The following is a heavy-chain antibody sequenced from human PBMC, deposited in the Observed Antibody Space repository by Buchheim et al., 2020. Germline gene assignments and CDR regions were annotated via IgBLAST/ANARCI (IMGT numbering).Heavy chain of an antibody. CDR2: ISSSSSTI. D-gene: IGHD3-10*01. V-gene: IGHV3-48*01. CDR1: GFTFSSYS. Sequence: EVQLVESGGGLVQPGGSLRLSCAASGFTFSSYSMNWVRQAPGKGLEWVSYISSSSSTIYYADSVKGRFTISRDNAKNSLYLQMNSLRAEDTAVYYCARTSITYGSGSYYIPAYYYYGMDVWGQGTT. CDR3: ARTSITYGSGSYYIPAYYYYGMDV. J-gene: IGHJ6*02.